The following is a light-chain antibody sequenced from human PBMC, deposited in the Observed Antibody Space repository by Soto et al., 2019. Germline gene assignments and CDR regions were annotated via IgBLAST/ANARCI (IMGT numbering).Light chain of an antibody. CDR2: GAS. V-gene: IGKV3-20*01. CDR1: QSIYISF. J-gene: IGKJ2*01. Sequence: EIVLTQSPGTLSLSPGERATLSCRASQSIYISFLAWYQQKPGQAPRLLIYGASSRATGIPDRFSGSGSGTDFTLTISRLEPEDFAVYYCQQYGSSPPYTFGQGTKLEIK. CDR3: QQYGSSPPYT.